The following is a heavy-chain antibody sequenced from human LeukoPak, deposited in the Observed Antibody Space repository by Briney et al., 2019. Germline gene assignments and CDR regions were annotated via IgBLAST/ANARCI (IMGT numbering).Heavy chain of an antibody. D-gene: IGHD3-22*01. CDR3: ATRSSGYYDIFDY. CDR1: GYSFTSYW. Sequence: GESLKISCKGSGYSFTSYWIGWVRQMPGKGLEWMGIIYPGDSDTRYSPSFQGHVTISADKYISTAYLQWSSLKASDTAMYYCATRSSGYYDIFDYWGQGTLVTVSS. J-gene: IGHJ4*02. V-gene: IGHV5-51*01. CDR2: IYPGDSDT.